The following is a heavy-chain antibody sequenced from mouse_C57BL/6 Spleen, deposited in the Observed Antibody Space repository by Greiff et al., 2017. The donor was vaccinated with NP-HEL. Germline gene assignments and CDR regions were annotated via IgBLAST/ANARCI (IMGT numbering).Heavy chain of an antibody. CDR2: IYPGDGDT. V-gene: IGHV1-82*01. CDR3: AGGGSSYFDY. Sequence: VQMQQSGPELVKPGASVKISCKASGYAFSSSWMNWVKQRPGKGLEWIGRIYPGDGDTNYNGKFKGKATLTADKSSSTAYMQLSSLTSEDSAVYFCAGGGSSYFDYWGQGTTLTVSS. D-gene: IGHD1-1*01. J-gene: IGHJ2*01. CDR1: GYAFSSSW.